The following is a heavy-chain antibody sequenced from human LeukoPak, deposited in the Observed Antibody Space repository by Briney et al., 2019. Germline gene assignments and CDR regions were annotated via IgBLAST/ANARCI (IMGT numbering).Heavy chain of an antibody. CDR1: GYTFTGYY. V-gene: IGHV1-2*02. CDR3: ATQYYYDSSGYYLRPFDY. Sequence: ASVKVSCKASGYTFTGYYMHWVRQAPGQGLGWMGWINPNSGGTNYAQKFQGRVTMTRDTSISTAYMELSRLRSDDTAVYYCATQYYYDSSGYYLRPFDYWGQGTLVTVSS. D-gene: IGHD3-22*01. J-gene: IGHJ4*02. CDR2: INPNSGGT.